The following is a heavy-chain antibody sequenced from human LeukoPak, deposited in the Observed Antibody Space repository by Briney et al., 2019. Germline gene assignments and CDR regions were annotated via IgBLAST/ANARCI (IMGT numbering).Heavy chain of an antibody. Sequence: GGSLRLSCAASGFTFDDYAMHWVRQAPGKGLEWVSGISWNSGSIGYADSVKGRFTISRDNAKNSLYLQMNSLRAEDTAVYYCARGYDSIGYFGIGLGVLWGRGTLVTVSS. CDR1: GFTFDDYA. CDR3: ARGYDSIGYFGIGLGVL. CDR2: ISWNSGSI. V-gene: IGHV3-9*01. D-gene: IGHD3-22*01. J-gene: IGHJ4*02.